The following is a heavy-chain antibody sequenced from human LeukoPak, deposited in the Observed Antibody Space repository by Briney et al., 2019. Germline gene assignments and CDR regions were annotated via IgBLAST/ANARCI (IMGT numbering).Heavy chain of an antibody. CDR2: IYYTGST. CDR1: GGSISSYY. CDR3: ARESGRGVNDY. Sequence: SETLSLTCTVSGGSISSYYWSWIRQPPGKGLEWIGYIYYTGSTNYNPSLKSRVTISVDTSKNQFSLKLSSVTAADTAVYYCARESGRGVNDYWGQGTLVTVSS. V-gene: IGHV4-59*01. D-gene: IGHD3-10*01. J-gene: IGHJ4*02.